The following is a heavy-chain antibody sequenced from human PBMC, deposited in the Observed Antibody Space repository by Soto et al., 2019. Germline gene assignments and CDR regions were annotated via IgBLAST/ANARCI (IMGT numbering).Heavy chain of an antibody. J-gene: IGHJ4*02. D-gene: IGHD1-7*01. V-gene: IGHV3-23*04. CDR3: AKDIKGTGTNVTHDS. CDR1: GFSFSTYA. CDR2: ISGSGSAT. Sequence: EVQLVESGGSLVQPGGSLRLSCAASGFSFSTYAMGWVRQAPGKGLEWVSAISGSGSATYYADPVKGRFTISRDNSKDTLYLQMNSLRAGDTAVYYCAKDIKGTGTNVTHDSWGQGSLVTVSS.